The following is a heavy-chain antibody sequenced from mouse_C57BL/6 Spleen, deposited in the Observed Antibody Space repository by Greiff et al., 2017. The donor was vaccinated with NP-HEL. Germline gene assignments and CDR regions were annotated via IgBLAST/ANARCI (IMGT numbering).Heavy chain of an antibody. Sequence: QVQLQQPGAELVRPGTSVKLSCKASGYTFTSYWMHWVKQRPGQGLEWIGVIDPSDSYTNYNQKFKGKATLTVDTSSSTAYMQLSSLTSEDSAVYYCARREDYYDAMDYWGQGTSVTVSS. J-gene: IGHJ4*01. V-gene: IGHV1-59*01. CDR1: GYTFTSYW. CDR3: ARREDYYDAMDY. CDR2: IDPSDSYT. D-gene: IGHD2-4*01.